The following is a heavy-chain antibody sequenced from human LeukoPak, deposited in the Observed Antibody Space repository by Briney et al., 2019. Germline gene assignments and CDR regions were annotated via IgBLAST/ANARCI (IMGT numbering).Heavy chain of an antibody. CDR1: GFTVSSNY. J-gene: IGHJ5*02. CDR3: ARDSSTGWYHGS. V-gene: IGHV3-53*01. D-gene: IGHD6-19*01. CDR2: IYSGGST. Sequence: GGSLRLSCTASGFTVSSNYMSWVRQAPGKGLEWVSVIYSGGSTYYADSVKGRFTISRDNSKNTLSLQMNSLRAEDTAVYYCARDSSTGWYHGSWGQGTLVTVSS.